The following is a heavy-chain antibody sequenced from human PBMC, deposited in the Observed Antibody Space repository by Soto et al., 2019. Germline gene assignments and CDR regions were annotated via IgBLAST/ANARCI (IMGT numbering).Heavy chain of an antibody. CDR2: LSFDGTSK. J-gene: IGHJ4*02. CDR1: GFTFSNYD. D-gene: IGHD2-2*01. V-gene: IGHV3-30*18. Sequence: QVQLVESGGGVVQPGRSLRLSCAASGFTFSNYDMHWVCQAPGEGLEWVAVLSFDGTSKNYADSVKGRFTISRDNSKNTLFLQMNSLRTEDTAVYFCAKDFYTVRVPAAPRPHYFDFWGPGTLVTVSS. CDR3: AKDFYTVRVPAAPRPHYFDF.